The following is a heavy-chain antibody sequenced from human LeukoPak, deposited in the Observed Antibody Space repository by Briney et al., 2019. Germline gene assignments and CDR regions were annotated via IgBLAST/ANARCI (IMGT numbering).Heavy chain of an antibody. CDR1: GFTFDDYA. CDR3: AKDNSLDYYGSAMYDY. CDR2: ISWNSGSI. D-gene: IGHD3-10*01. J-gene: IGHJ4*02. V-gene: IGHV3-9*01. Sequence: GRSLRLSCAASGFTFDDYAMHWVRQAPGKGLEWVSGISWNSGSIGYADSVKGRFTISRDNAKNSLYLQMNSLRAEDTALYYCAKDNSLDYYGSAMYDYWGQGTLVTVSS.